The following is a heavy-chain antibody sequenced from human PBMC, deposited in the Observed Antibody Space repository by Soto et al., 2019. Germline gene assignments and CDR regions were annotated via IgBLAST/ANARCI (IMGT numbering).Heavy chain of an antibody. J-gene: IGHJ4*02. D-gene: IGHD2-15*01. CDR1: GFTFSAYA. CDR3: AKSGGSSCYSRSDS. Sequence: EVQLLESGGDLVQPGGSLRLSCAASGFTFSAYAMSWVRQAPGKGLEWVSGISSSGGDTFYADSVKGRFTISRDSSKGTLYLQMDRLRAGDTAIYYCAKSGGSSCYSRSDSWGQGTLVTVSS. V-gene: IGHV3-23*01. CDR2: ISSSGGDT.